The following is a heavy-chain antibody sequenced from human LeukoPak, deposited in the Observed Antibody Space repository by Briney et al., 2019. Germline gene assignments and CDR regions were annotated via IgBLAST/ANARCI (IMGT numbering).Heavy chain of an antibody. CDR3: ARAGYSSGWQPPDY. CDR1: GGSISSGSYY. CDR2: VYSSGST. D-gene: IGHD6-19*01. J-gene: IGHJ4*02. V-gene: IGHV4-61*10. Sequence: SETLSLTCTVSGGSISSGSYYWRWIRQPAGKGLEWIGRVYSSGSTNYNPSLKSRVTISVDTSKNHFSLKLSSVTAADTAVYYCARAGYSSGWQPPDYWGQGTLVTVSS.